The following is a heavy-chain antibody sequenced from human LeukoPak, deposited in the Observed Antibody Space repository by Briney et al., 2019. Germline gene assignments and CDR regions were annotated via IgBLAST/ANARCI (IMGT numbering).Heavy chain of an antibody. V-gene: IGHV4-30-2*01. CDR2: IYHSGST. CDR1: GGSISSGGYS. CDR3: ARGRNGMDV. J-gene: IGHJ6*02. Sequence: MTSQTLSLTCAVSGGSISSGGYSWSWIRQPPGKGLEWIGYIYHSGSTYYNPSLKSRVTISVDRSKNQFSLKLGSVTAADTAVYYCARGRNGMDVWGQGTAVTVSS.